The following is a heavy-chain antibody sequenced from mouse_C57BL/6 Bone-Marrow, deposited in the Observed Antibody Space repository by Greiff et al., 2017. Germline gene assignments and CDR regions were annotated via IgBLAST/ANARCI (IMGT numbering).Heavy chain of an antibody. Sequence: QVQLQQPGAELVMPGASVKLSCKASGYTFTSYWMHWVKQRPGQGLEWIGEIDPSDSYTNYNQKFKGKSTLTVDKSSSTAYMQLSSLTSEDSAVYYCARVGDGYYEEVFAYWGQGTLVTVSA. D-gene: IGHD2-3*01. CDR2: IDPSDSYT. CDR3: ARVGDGYYEEVFAY. CDR1: GYTFTSYW. V-gene: IGHV1-69*01. J-gene: IGHJ3*01.